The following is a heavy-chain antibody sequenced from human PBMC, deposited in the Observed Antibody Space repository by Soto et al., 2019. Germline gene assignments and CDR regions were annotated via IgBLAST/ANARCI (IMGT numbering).Heavy chain of an antibody. CDR3: ARGPFRPSAMDV. Sequence: SVKVSCKTSGDNFKKNVFTWVRQAPGQGLEWMGGTIPALGKTHYIEKFQGRVTITVDDATRTVHMEVRDLASEDTAIYYCARGPFRPSAMDVWGQGTTVTVSS. CDR2: TIPALGKT. D-gene: IGHD3-10*01. J-gene: IGHJ6*02. V-gene: IGHV1-69*10. CDR1: GDNFKKNV.